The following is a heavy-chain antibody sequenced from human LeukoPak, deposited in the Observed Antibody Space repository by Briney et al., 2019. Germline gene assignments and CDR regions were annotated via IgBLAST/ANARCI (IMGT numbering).Heavy chain of an antibody. J-gene: IGHJ6*04. D-gene: IGHD2-15*01. V-gene: IGHV4-61*01. CDR1: GGSVSSGSYY. CDR3: ARDLVVVVAATMDYGMDV. Sequence: SETLSLTCPVSGGSVSSGSYYWSWIRQPPGKGLEWIGHIYYSGSTNYNPSLKSRVTISVDTSKNQFSLKLSSVTAADTAVYYCARDLVVVVAATMDYGMDVWGKGTTVTVSS. CDR2: IYYSGST.